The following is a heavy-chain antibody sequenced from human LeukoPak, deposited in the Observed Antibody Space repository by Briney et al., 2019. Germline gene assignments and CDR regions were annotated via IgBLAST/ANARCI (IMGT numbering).Heavy chain of an antibody. CDR2: INTNTGNP. D-gene: IGHD1-7*01. CDR1: GYTFTGYA. Sequence: ASVTVSCTASGYTFTGYAMNWVRQAPGQGLEWMGWINTNTGNPTYAQGFTGRFVFSLDTSVSTAYLRISSLKAEDTAVYYCARDEYNWNLRWGQGTLVTVSS. J-gene: IGHJ4*02. V-gene: IGHV7-4-1*02. CDR3: ARDEYNWNLR.